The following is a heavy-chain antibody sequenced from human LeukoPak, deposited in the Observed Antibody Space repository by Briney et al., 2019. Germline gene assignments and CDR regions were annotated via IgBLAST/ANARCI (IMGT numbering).Heavy chain of an antibody. CDR1: GGTFSSYA. CDR3: AKFWSGYYTD. CDR2: LTPLAGTP. J-gene: IGHJ4*02. V-gene: IGHV1-69*06. Sequence: SVKVSCKASGGTFSSYAINWVRQAPSEGLEWLGGLTPLAGTPNYAQKFQGRLTISADKSTSTVYMELSRLTSEDTAVYFCAKFWSGYYTDWGQGTLVSVSS. D-gene: IGHD3-3*01.